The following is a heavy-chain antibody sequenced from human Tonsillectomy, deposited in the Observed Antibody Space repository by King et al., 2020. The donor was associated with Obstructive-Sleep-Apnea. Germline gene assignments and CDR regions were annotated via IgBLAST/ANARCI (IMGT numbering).Heavy chain of an antibody. CDR1: GYSISSGYY. J-gene: IGHJ3*02. CDR2: IYHSGST. Sequence: VQLQESGPGLVKPSETLSLTCTVSGYSISSGYYWGWIRQPPGKGLEWIGSIYHSGSTYYNPSLKSRVTISVDTSKNQFSLKLSSVTAADTAVYYCARGPLPFDIWGQGKWSPSLQ. CDR3: ARGPLPFDI. V-gene: IGHV4-38-2*02.